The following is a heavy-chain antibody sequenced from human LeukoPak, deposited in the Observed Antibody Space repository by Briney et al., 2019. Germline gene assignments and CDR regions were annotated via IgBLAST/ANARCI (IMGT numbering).Heavy chain of an antibody. V-gene: IGHV4-34*01. Sequence: SETLSLTCAVYNGSFSGYYWRWIRQSPGKGLEWIGEINHSGSTNYNPSLKSRVTISVDKSKNQFSLKVNSVTAADTAVFYCARHFQQLVRDWFDPWGQGTLVTVSA. D-gene: IGHD6-6*01. CDR3: ARHFQQLVRDWFDP. CDR1: NGSFSGYY. CDR2: INHSGST. J-gene: IGHJ5*02.